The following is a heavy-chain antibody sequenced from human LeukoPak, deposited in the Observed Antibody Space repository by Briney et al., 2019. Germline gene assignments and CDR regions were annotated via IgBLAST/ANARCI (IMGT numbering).Heavy chain of an antibody. Sequence: SETLSLTCTVSGDSISSGDYYWSWIRQPAGKGLEWIGRISSSGSTNYNPSLKSRVTISVDTSKNQFSLKLSSVTAADTAVYYCARGVGSSGWYLHFDYWGQGTLVTVSS. CDR1: GDSISSGDYY. J-gene: IGHJ4*02. CDR3: ARGVGSSGWYLHFDY. CDR2: ISSSGST. D-gene: IGHD6-19*01. V-gene: IGHV4-61*02.